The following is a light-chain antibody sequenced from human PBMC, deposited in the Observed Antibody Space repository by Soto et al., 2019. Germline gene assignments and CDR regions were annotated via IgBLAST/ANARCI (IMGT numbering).Light chain of an antibody. CDR3: ATWDDRLNGWL. Sequence: QSVLTQPPSASGTPGQRVTISCSGSSSNIGSNIVDWYQQLPGTAPKLLIYSSNQRPSGVPDRFSASKSGTSASLAIIGRQSEDDAEYYCATWDDRLNGWLFGGGTKLTVL. CDR2: SSN. V-gene: IGLV1-44*01. CDR1: SSNIGSNI. J-gene: IGLJ3*02.